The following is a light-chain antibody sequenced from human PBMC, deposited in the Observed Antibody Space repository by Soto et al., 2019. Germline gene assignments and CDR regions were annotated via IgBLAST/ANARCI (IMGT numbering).Light chain of an antibody. J-gene: IGKJ1*01. CDR3: QQYDNSPWT. V-gene: IGKV3-20*01. CDR1: QSVSSSF. CDR2: GAS. Sequence: EIVLTQSPGTLSLSPGERATLSCRASQSVSSSFLAWYLQKPGQAPRLLIYGASSRATGIPDRFSGSGSGTDFTLTISRLEPEDFAVYYCQQYDNSPWTFGQGTKVEI.